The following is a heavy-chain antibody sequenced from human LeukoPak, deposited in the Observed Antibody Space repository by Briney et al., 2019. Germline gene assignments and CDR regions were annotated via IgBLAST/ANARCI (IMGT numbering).Heavy chain of an antibody. D-gene: IGHD6-25*01. Sequence: GGSLRLSCAASGFTFSTYGMHWVRQAPGKGLEWVTLISYDGSNQYYADSVKGRFTISRDNSKNTLYLQMNSLRAEDTAVYYCARAGYTSGFYYLDYWGQGTLVTVSS. CDR1: GFTFSTYG. CDR2: ISYDGSNQ. J-gene: IGHJ4*02. CDR3: ARAGYTSGFYYLDY. V-gene: IGHV3-30*03.